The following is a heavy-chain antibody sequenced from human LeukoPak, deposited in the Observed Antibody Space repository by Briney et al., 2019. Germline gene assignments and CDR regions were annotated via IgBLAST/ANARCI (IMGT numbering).Heavy chain of an antibody. CDR2: ISAYNGNT. Sequence: ASVKVSCKASNYTFTSYGISWVRQAPGQGLEWMGWISAYNGNTNYAQKLQGRVTMTTDTSTSTAYMELRSLRSDDTAVYYCARDLGFLYYGSGSLSRFDYWGQGTLVTVSS. CDR1: NYTFTSYG. CDR3: ARDLGFLYYGSGSLSRFDY. J-gene: IGHJ4*02. D-gene: IGHD3-10*01. V-gene: IGHV1-18*01.